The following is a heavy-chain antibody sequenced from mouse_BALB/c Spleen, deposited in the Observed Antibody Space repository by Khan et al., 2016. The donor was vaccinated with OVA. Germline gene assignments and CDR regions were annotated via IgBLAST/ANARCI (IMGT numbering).Heavy chain of an antibody. CDR1: GYTFTNYW. CDR3: ARRLPPYYYAMDD. V-gene: IGHV1-7*01. CDR2: INPSTYYT. Sequence: QVQLKQSGAELAKPGASVKMSCKASGYTFTNYWMHWVKQRPGQGLEWIGYINPSTYYTEYNQMFKDKATLTADKSSSTAYIQLRSLTSEDSAVYYCARRLPPYYYAMDDWGQGTTVTVSS. J-gene: IGHJ4*01. D-gene: IGHD3-2*02.